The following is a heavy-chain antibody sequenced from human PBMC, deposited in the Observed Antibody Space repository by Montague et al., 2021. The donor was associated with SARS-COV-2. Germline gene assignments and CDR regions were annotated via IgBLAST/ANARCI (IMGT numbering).Heavy chain of an antibody. CDR2: IGTAGDT. Sequence: SLRLSCAASGFTFSSYDMHWVRQATGKGLEWVSAIGTAGDTYYPGSVXXRFTISRENAKNSLYLQMNSLRAGDTAVYYCARAPRGYYDSSGYYNPPYYFDYWGQGTLVTVSS. D-gene: IGHD3-22*01. CDR1: GFTFSSYD. J-gene: IGHJ4*02. V-gene: IGHV3-13*01. CDR3: ARAPRGYYDSSGYYNPPYYFDY.